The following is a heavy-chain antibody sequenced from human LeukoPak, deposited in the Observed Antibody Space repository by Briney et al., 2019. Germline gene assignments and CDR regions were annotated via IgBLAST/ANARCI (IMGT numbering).Heavy chain of an antibody. Sequence: GGSLRLSCAASGFTFGSYSMNWVRQAPGKRLEWVSSISSSSSYIYYADSVKGRFTISRDNAKNSLYLQMNSLRAEDTAVYYCARDPIGTYYYGSGSYYGMDVWGQGTTVTVSS. D-gene: IGHD3-10*01. CDR2: ISSSSSYI. CDR3: ARDPIGTYYYGSGSYYGMDV. CDR1: GFTFGSYS. J-gene: IGHJ6*02. V-gene: IGHV3-21*01.